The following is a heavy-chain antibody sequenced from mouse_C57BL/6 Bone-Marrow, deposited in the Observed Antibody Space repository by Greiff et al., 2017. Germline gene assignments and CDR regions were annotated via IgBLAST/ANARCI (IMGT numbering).Heavy chain of an antibody. Sequence: VPLQASGPGLFAPSQSLSITFTVSGFSLTRYGVDWVRPPPGTGLAFLGVLWGGGITKYTSALMSRLSISNDNSKSQVFVKMNSLQTDDTAMYYCAKRSFSSYYTMDYWGQGTSVTVSS. J-gene: IGHJ4*01. D-gene: IGHD1-1*01. CDR3: AKRSFSSYYTMDY. V-gene: IGHV2-9*01. CDR1: GFSLTRYG. CDR2: LWGGGIT.